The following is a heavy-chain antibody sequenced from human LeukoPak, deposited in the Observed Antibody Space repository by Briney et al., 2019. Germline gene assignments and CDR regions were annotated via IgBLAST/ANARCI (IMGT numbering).Heavy chain of an antibody. D-gene: IGHD6-19*01. CDR2: IIPIFGTA. Sequence: SVKVSCKASGGTFSSYAISWVRQAPGQGLEWMGGIIPIFGTANYAQKFQGRVTITADESTSTAYMELSSLRSEDTAVYYCARDQGDPLGSGWRDYYYYGMDVWGKGTTVTVS. V-gene: IGHV1-69*13. J-gene: IGHJ6*04. CDR1: GGTFSSYA. CDR3: ARDQGDPLGSGWRDYYYYGMDV.